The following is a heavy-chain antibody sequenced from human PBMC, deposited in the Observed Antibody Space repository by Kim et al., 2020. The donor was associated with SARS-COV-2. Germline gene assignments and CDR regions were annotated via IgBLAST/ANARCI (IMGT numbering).Heavy chain of an antibody. V-gene: IGHV3-74*01. D-gene: IGHD5-12*01. CDR3: AGALSVDDGH. J-gene: IGHJ4*02. CDR1: GFTFSSYW. CDR2: ITPDGTTT. Sequence: GGSLRLSCAASGFTFSSYWMHWVRQVPGKGLVWVSRITPDGTTTSYTDSVRGRFTISRDNAKNTLYLQMNSLRDEDTAMYYCAGALSVDDGHWGQGTLVTVSS.